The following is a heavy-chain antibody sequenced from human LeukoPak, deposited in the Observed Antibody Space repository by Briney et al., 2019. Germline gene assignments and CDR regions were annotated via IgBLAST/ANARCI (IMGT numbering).Heavy chain of an antibody. J-gene: IGHJ6*02. Sequence: ASVKVSCKASGYTFTSYGISWVRQAPGQGLEWMGWTSAYNGNTNYAQKLQGRVTMTTDTSTSTAYMELRSLRSDDTAVYYCARVPYGPWVTFRIAARENYYYYGMDVWGQGTTVTVSS. CDR3: ARVPYGPWVTFRIAARENYYYYGMDV. CDR2: TSAYNGNT. V-gene: IGHV1-18*01. D-gene: IGHD6-6*01. CDR1: GYTFTSYG.